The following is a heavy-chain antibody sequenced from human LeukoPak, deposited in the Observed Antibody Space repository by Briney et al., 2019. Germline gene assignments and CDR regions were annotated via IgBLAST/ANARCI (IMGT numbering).Heavy chain of an antibody. CDR3: ARDAIDFWSGYFDY. CDR2: IKQDGSEK. D-gene: IGHD3-3*01. Sequence: GGSLRLSCAASRCTFSSYWVSWVSQAPGKGLEWVANIKQDGSEKYYVDSVKGRFTISRDNAKNSLYLQMNSLRAEDTAVYYCARDAIDFWSGYFDYWGQGTLFTVSS. CDR1: RCTFSSYW. J-gene: IGHJ4*02. V-gene: IGHV3-7*01.